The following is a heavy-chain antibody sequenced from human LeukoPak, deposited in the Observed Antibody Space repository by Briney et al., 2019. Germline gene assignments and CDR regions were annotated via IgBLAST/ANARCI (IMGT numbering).Heavy chain of an antibody. J-gene: IGHJ3*02. V-gene: IGHV1-69*13. CDR3: ARDPSTVTTSDAFDI. CDR1: GGTFSSYA. Sequence: SVKVSCKASGGTFSSYAISWVRQAPGQGLEWMGGIIPTFGTANYAQKFQGRVTITADESTSTAYMELSSLRSEDTAVYYCARDPSTVTTSDAFDIWGQGTMVTVSS. D-gene: IGHD4-17*01. CDR2: IIPTFGTA.